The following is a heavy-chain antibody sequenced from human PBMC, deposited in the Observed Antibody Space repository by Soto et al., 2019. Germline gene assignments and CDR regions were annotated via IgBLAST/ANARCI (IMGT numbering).Heavy chain of an antibody. Sequence: QVQLVESGGGVVHPGGSLRLSCAASGFTFNNFALTWVRQAPGKGLEWVTVISYDGTNKVYADALKGRFTISIDMYKETVSLQVDSLRLEDTAVYYCARQNQPQAGDYYYFGLDLWGQGTTVTVSS. CDR1: GFTFNNFA. CDR3: ARQNQPQAGDYYYFGLDL. V-gene: IGHV3-30-3*01. J-gene: IGHJ6*02. D-gene: IGHD2-2*01. CDR2: ISYDGTNK.